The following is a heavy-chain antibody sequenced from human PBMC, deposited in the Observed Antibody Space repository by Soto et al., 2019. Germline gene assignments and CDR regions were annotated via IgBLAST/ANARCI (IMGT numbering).Heavy chain of an antibody. Sequence: GESLKISCQGSGYRFTSSWIGWVRQMPGKGLEWLGNVYPSDSDVRYSPSFEGRVTISAGNSINTAYLHLLNLKASDTAIYYCSDGATGPFDSWGQGTRVIGSS. CDR3: SDGATGPFDS. CDR1: GYRFTSSW. D-gene: IGHD1-1*01. CDR2: VYPSDSDV. J-gene: IGHJ4*02. V-gene: IGHV5-51*01.